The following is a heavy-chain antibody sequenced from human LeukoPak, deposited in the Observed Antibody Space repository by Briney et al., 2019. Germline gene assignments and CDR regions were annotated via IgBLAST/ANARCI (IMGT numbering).Heavy chain of an antibody. Sequence: ASVKVSCKASGYTFTSYGISWVRQAPGQGLEWMGWISAYNGNTNYAQNLQGRVTMTTDTSTSTAYMELRSLRSDDTAVYYCARDYYYDSSGYPDYWGQGTLVTVSS. J-gene: IGHJ4*02. D-gene: IGHD3-22*01. CDR1: GYTFTSYG. V-gene: IGHV1-18*01. CDR2: ISAYNGNT. CDR3: ARDYYYDSSGYPDY.